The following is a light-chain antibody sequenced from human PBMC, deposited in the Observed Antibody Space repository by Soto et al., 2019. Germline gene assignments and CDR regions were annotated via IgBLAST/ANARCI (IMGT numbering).Light chain of an antibody. Sequence: DIQMTQSPSSLSASVGDIVTITFHASQDVSNYLNWYQQKLGKAPKLLIYDASNLETGVPSRFSGSGSGTYFSFTISSLQPEDFATYYCQQYSNLITFGQGTRLEIK. CDR2: DAS. CDR3: QQYSNLIT. V-gene: IGKV1-33*01. CDR1: QDVSNY. J-gene: IGKJ5*01.